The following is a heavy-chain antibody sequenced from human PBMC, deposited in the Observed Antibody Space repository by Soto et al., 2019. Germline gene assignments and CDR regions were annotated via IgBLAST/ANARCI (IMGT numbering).Heavy chain of an antibody. CDR2: ISHSGIT. D-gene: IGHD2-15*01. J-gene: IGHJ6*02. V-gene: IGHV4-4*02. CDR3: ARDRGWVICSGGSCYPNRYYYYYGMDV. CDR1: GGSITSANW. Sequence: SETLSLTCAVSGGSITSANWWTWVRQPPGGGLEWIGEISHSGITNYKASLKSRFTISRDNSKNTLYLQMNSLRAEDTAVYYCARDRGWVICSGGSCYPNRYYYYYGMDVWGQGTTVTVSS.